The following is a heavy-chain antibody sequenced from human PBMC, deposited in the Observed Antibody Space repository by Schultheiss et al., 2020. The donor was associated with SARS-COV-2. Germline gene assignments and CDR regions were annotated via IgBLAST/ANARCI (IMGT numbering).Heavy chain of an antibody. V-gene: IGHV4-38-2*02. CDR1: GYSISSGYY. CDR2: INHSGAT. CDR3: AKFNVGGGSGGYRVAGTVDY. D-gene: IGHD6-19*01. Sequence: SETLSLTCTVSGYSISSGYYWGWIRQPPGKGLEWIGEINHSGATNYNPSLKSRVTISVDTSKNQFSLKLSSVTAADTAVYYCAKFNVGGGSGGYRVAGTVDYWGQGTLVTVSS. J-gene: IGHJ4*02.